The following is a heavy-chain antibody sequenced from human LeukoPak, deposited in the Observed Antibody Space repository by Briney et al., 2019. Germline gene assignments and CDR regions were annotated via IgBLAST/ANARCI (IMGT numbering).Heavy chain of an antibody. Sequence: GGSLRLSCAASGFTFSSYGMHWVRQAPGKGLEWVAVISYDGSNKYYADSVKGRFTISRDNSKNTLYLQMNSLRAEDTAVYYCANTIGSSWMTFGYWGQGTLVTVSS. CDR2: ISYDGSNK. J-gene: IGHJ4*02. V-gene: IGHV3-30*18. CDR1: GFTFSSYG. CDR3: ANTIGSSWMTFGY. D-gene: IGHD6-13*01.